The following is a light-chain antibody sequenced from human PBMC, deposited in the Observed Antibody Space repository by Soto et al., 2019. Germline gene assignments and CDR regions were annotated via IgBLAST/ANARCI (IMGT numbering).Light chain of an antibody. Sequence: DIQLTQSPSFLSASVGDRVTITCRASQGISSYLAWNQQKPGKAPKLLIYAASTLQSGVPSRFSGSGSGTEFTLTISSLQPEDFATYYFQQLNNYPISFGRGTRLEIK. J-gene: IGKJ5*01. CDR3: QQLNNYPIS. CDR2: AAS. CDR1: QGISSY. V-gene: IGKV1-9*01.